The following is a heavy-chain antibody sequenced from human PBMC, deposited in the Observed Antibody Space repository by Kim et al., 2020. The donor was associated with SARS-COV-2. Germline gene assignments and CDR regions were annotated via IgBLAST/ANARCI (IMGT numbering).Heavy chain of an antibody. V-gene: IGHV4-34*01. CDR2: INHSGRT. D-gene: IGHD3-16*01. CDR3: SRRLSNTSVWGCHYCDL. Sequence: SETLSLTCAVYGGSFSGYYWSWVRQPPGKGLEWIGEINHSGRTNYNPSLKSRVTISVDTSKNQFSLKLTSVTAAATAVYYCSRRLSNTSVWGCHYCDLWG. CDR1: GGSFSGYY. J-gene: IGHJ2*01.